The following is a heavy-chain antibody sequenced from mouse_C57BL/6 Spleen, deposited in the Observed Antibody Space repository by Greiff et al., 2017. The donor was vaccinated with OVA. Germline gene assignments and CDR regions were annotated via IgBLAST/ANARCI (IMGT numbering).Heavy chain of an antibody. CDR1: GYSITSGYY. D-gene: IGHD2-3*01. J-gene: IGHJ1*03. Sequence: EVQLQESGPGLVKPSQSLSLTCSVTGYSITSGYYWNWIRQFPGNKLEWMGYISYDGSNNYNPSLKNRISLTRDTYKNQFFLKLSSVTTEDTATYYCARGDGYYYWYFDVWGTGTTVTVSS. V-gene: IGHV3-6*01. CDR2: ISYDGSN. CDR3: ARGDGYYYWYFDV.